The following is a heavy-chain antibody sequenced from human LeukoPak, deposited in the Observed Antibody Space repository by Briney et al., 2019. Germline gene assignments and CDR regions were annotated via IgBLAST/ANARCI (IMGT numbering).Heavy chain of an antibody. V-gene: IGHV3-64*01. Sequence: PGGSLRLSCAASGFTFSSYAMHWVRQAPGKGLEYVSAISSNGGSTYYANSVKGRFTISRDNSKNTLYLQMGSLRAEDMAVYYCARGLTSGRYSAFDIWGQGTMVTVSS. CDR1: GFTFSSYA. J-gene: IGHJ3*02. D-gene: IGHD3-10*01. CDR2: ISSNGGST. CDR3: ARGLTSGRYSAFDI.